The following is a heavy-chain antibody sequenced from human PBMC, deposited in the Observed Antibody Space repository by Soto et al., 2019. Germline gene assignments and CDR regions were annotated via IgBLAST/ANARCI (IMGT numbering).Heavy chain of an antibody. CDR1: GYKYTNYW. Sequence: GASLKSSCKGSGYKYTNYWIGWVRQMPGKGLEWLGLIYPGDSDTRYSSSFQGQVTISADKSISTAYLQWSSLKASDTAIYYCALVVRGVTTEAHYFDYWGQGTLVTSPQ. CDR3: ALVVRGVTTEAHYFDY. V-gene: IGHV5-51*01. CDR2: IYPGDSDT. D-gene: IGHD3-10*01. J-gene: IGHJ4*02.